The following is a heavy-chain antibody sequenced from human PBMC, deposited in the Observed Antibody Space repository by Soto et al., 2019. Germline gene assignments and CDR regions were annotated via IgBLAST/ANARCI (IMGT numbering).Heavy chain of an antibody. CDR2: IYYSEST. CDR3: VSQSITIFGVVMYYYYYSLHV. D-gene: IGHD3-3*01. CDR1: GGSISSSSYY. Sequence: QLQLQESGPGLVKPSETLSLTFTVSGGSISSSSYYWGWIRPPPGKGLEWIGSIYYSESTYYNPSLKSRVSRSLDTSTEQFAMKLSTVTAAEVAVYFCVSQSITIFGVVMYYYYYSLHVWGQGTTVTVS. J-gene: IGHJ6*02. V-gene: IGHV4-39*01.